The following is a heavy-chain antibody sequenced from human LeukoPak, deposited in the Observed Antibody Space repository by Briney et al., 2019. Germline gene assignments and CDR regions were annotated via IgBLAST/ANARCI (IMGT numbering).Heavy chain of an antibody. J-gene: IGHJ4*02. CDR1: GFTFRNYA. CDR3: ARLRAATTRFDY. Sequence: GGSLSLSCAASGFTFRNYAMYWVRQAPGRGLEWAAVVSFDGNTTFYSDSVKGRFAISRDNSKNTLYLEMNSLRPEDTAVCYCARLRAATTRFDYWGQVSLVTVSS. V-gene: IGHV3-30*09. D-gene: IGHD1/OR15-1a*01. CDR2: VSFDGNTT.